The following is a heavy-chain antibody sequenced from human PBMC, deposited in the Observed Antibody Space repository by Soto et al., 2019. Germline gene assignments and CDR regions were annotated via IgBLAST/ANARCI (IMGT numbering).Heavy chain of an antibody. J-gene: IGHJ4*02. Sequence: FLRLSCVASGFSITSFAMSWVRQAPGKGLEWASAISASGGSTYADSVKGRFTISRDNSKNTLYLQMNSLRVEDTAVYYCAKVLSSGSYSGALEYWGQGALVTVSS. CDR2: ISASGGST. CDR1: GFSITSFA. CDR3: AKVLSSGSYSGALEY. V-gene: IGHV3-23*01. D-gene: IGHD1-26*01.